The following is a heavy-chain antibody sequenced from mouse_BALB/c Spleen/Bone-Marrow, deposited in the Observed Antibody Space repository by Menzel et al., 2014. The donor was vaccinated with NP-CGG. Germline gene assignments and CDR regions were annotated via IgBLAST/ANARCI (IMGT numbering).Heavy chain of an antibody. CDR1: GFNIKDTY. Sequence: VQLQQSGAELVKPGASVKLSCTASGFNIKDTYMHWVMQRPEQGLEWIGRIDPANGNTKYDPNFQGKATITADTSSNTADLQLSSLTSEDTAVYYCARYRYYGSSYAMDYWGQGTSVTVYS. D-gene: IGHD1-1*01. CDR3: ARYRYYGSSYAMDY. V-gene: IGHV14-3*02. J-gene: IGHJ4*01. CDR2: IDPANGNT.